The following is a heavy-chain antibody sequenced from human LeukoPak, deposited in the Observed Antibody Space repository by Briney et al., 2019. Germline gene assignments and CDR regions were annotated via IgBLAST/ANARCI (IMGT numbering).Heavy chain of an antibody. D-gene: IGHD6-19*01. CDR2: IYYSGST. Sequence: SETLSLTCTVSGGSISNSSYYWGWIRQPPGKGLEWIGSIYYSGSTYYNPSLKSRVTISVDTSENQFSLKLSSVTAADTAVYYCARGVAGAGTGVFDIGGQGTMVTVSS. V-gene: IGHV4-39*07. CDR3: ARGVAGAGTGVFDI. CDR1: GGSISNSSYY. J-gene: IGHJ3*02.